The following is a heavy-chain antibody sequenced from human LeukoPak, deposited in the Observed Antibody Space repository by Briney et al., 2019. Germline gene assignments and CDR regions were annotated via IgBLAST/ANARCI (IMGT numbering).Heavy chain of an antibody. Sequence: ASVTVSCKVSGYTLTELSMHWVRQAPGKGLEWMGGFDPEDGETIYAQKFQGRVTMTEDTSTDTAYMELSSLRSEDTAVYYCATVKRLEVDYFCLDYWGQGTLVTVSS. CDR2: FDPEDGET. V-gene: IGHV1-24*01. CDR1: GYTLTELS. CDR3: ATVKRLEVDYFCLDY. D-gene: IGHD3-16*01. J-gene: IGHJ4*02.